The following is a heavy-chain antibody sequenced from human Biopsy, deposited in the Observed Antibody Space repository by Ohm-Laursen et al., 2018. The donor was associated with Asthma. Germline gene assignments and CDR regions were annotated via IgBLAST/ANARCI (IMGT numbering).Heavy chain of an antibody. CDR1: GFTFGNFW. CDR3: ARKTYYYSATYGWFDA. V-gene: IGHV3-7*05. D-gene: IGHD4/OR15-4a*01. J-gene: IGHJ5*02. CDR2: INEDGSEQ. Sequence: SLRLSCAASGFTFGNFWMTWVRQAPGKRLEWVANINEDGSEQHYVGSVKGRFTISRDNAKNSLYLQMDSLRAEDTAVYFCARKTYYYSATYGWFDAWGQGTLVTVSS.